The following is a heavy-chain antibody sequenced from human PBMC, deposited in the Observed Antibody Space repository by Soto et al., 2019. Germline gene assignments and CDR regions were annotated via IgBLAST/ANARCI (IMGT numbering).Heavy chain of an antibody. CDR2: ISGYNGET. J-gene: IGHJ4*02. D-gene: IGHD2-21*02. Sequence: QVQLVQSGAEVKKPGASVKVSCKAAGSTFTSHGISWLRQAPGQGLEWMGWISGYNGETNYAQKLQVRVTMTTETSTSTAYMELRSLRSDDTAMYYCARDLEHFSGDCYTDDFDYWGQGNLVSVSS. V-gene: IGHV1-18*01. CDR3: ARDLEHFSGDCYTDDFDY. CDR1: GSTFTSHG.